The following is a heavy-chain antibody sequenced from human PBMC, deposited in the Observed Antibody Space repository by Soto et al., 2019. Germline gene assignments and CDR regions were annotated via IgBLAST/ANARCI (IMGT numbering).Heavy chain of an antibody. D-gene: IGHD4-17*01. Sequence: SETLSLTCAVYGGSFSGYYWSWIRQPPGKGLEWIGEINHSGSTNYNPSLKSRVTISVDTSKNQFSLKLSSVTAADTAVYYCARSPEDDYGVWYYFDYWGQGTLVTVSS. J-gene: IGHJ4*02. V-gene: IGHV4-34*01. CDR1: GGSFSGYY. CDR3: ARSPEDDYGVWYYFDY. CDR2: INHSGST.